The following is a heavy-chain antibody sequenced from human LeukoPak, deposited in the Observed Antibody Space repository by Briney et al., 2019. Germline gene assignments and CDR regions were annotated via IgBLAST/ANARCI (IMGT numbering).Heavy chain of an antibody. Sequence: SVKVSCKASGYTFTSYDINWVRQATGQGLEWMGGIIPIFGTANYAQKFQGRVTITADESTSTAYMELSSLRSEDTAVYYCARGVYGQQLVLNWFDPWGQGTLVTVSS. D-gene: IGHD6-13*01. CDR3: ARGVYGQQLVLNWFDP. CDR2: IIPIFGTA. J-gene: IGHJ5*02. CDR1: GYTFTSYD. V-gene: IGHV1-69*13.